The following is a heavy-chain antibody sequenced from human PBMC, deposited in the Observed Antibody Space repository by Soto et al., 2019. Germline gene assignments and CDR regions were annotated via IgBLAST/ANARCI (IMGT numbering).Heavy chain of an antibody. CDR3: ARDGRRYCDWLLLYYYYGMDV. CDR1: GFTFSSYG. J-gene: IGHJ6*02. V-gene: IGHV3-33*01. Sequence: QVQLVESGGGVVQPGRSLRLSCAASGFTFSSYGMHWVRQAPGKGLEWVAVIWYDGSNKYYADSVKGRFTISRDNSKNTLYLQMNSLRAEDTAVYYCARDGRRYCDWLLLYYYYGMDVWGQGTTVTVSS. D-gene: IGHD3-9*01. CDR2: IWYDGSNK.